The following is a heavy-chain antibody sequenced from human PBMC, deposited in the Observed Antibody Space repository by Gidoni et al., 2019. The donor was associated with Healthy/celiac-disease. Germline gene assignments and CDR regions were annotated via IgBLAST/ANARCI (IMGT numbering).Heavy chain of an antibody. V-gene: IGHV3-33*01. D-gene: IGHD4-17*01. CDR1: GFPFSGYG. J-gene: IGHJ4*02. CDR3: ARESYGALYYFDY. Sequence: QVQLVESGGGVVQPGRSLRLSCAASGFPFSGYGMHWVRQAPGKGLEWVAVIWYDGSNKYYADSVKGRFTISRDNSKNTLYLQMNSLRAEDTAVYYCARESYGALYYFDYWGQGTLVTVSS. CDR2: IWYDGSNK.